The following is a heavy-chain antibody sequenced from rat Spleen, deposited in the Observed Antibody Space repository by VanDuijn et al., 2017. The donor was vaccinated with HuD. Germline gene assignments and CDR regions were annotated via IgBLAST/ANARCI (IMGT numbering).Heavy chain of an antibody. CDR1: GFTFSDYG. V-gene: IGHV5-29*01. Sequence: EVQLVESGGGLVQPGRSLKLSCAASGFTFSDYGLAWVRQAPTKGLEWVATISYDGSSTYYRDSVKGRFTISSDNAKSTLYLQMDSLRSEDTATYYCARQEAFDYWGQGVMVTVSS. D-gene: IGHD1-11*01. J-gene: IGHJ2*01. CDR2: ISYDGSST. CDR3: ARQEAFDY.